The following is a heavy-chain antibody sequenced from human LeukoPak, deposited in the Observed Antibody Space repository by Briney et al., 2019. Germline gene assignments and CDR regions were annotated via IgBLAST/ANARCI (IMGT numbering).Heavy chain of an antibody. D-gene: IGHD6-19*01. CDR3: ARGLGAAVAASSFDY. J-gene: IGHJ4*02. CDR2: ISSSSGYI. Sequence: GGSLRLSCAASGFTFSSYSMNWVRQAPGKGVEWVSSISSSSGYIYYADSVKGRFTISRDNDKNSLYLQMHSLRAEDTAVYYCARGLGAAVAASSFDYWGQGTLVTVSS. V-gene: IGHV3-21*01. CDR1: GFTFSSYS.